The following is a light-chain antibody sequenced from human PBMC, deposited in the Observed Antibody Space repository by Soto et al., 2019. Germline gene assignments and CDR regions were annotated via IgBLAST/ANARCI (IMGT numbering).Light chain of an antibody. CDR3: QQYNNWWT. CDR1: QSVSSSY. CDR2: GAS. J-gene: IGKJ1*01. V-gene: IGKV3-15*01. Sequence: EIVMTQSPATLSVSPGERATLSCRASQSVSSSYLAWYQQKPGQAPRLLIYGASTRATGIPARLSGSGSGTEFTLTISSLQSEDFAVYYCQQYNNWWTFGQGTKVDIK.